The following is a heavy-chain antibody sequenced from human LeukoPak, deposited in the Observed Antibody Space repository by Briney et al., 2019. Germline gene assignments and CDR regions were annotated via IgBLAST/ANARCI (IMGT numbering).Heavy chain of an antibody. V-gene: IGHV1-69*13. CDR1: GGTFSSYA. D-gene: IGHD6-19*01. Sequence: GASVTVSCTASGGTFSSYAISWVRQAPGQGLEWMGGIIPIFGTANYAQKFQGRVTTTADESTSTAYMELSSLRSEDTAVYYCARGGSSGWGTVNFDYWGQGTLVTVSS. CDR2: IIPIFGTA. CDR3: ARGGSSGWGTVNFDY. J-gene: IGHJ4*02.